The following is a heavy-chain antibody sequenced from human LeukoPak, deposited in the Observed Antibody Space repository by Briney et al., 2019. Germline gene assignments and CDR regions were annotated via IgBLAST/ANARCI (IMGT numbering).Heavy chain of an antibody. CDR2: ISSSSSYI. Sequence: GSLRLSCAASGFTFSSYSMNWVRQAPGKGLEWVSSISSSSSYIYYADSMKGRFTISRDNAKNSLYLQMNSLRAEDTAVYYCALWKNSCNYWGQGTLATVSS. D-gene: IGHD1/OR15-1a*01. J-gene: IGHJ4*02. CDR1: GFTFSSYS. V-gene: IGHV3-21*01. CDR3: ALWKNSCNY.